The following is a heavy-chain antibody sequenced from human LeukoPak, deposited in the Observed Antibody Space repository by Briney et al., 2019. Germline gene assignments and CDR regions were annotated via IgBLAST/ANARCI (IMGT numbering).Heavy chain of an antibody. Sequence: PGGSLRLSCAASGFIFSDSYMTWIRQAPGKGLEWVSYISNSGNTIYYADSVKGRFTISRDNAMSSLYLQMNSLRAEDTAVYYCGRGHWGLDYWGQGTLVTVSS. J-gene: IGHJ4*02. D-gene: IGHD7-27*01. CDR3: GRGHWGLDY. CDR2: ISNSGNTI. V-gene: IGHV3-11*04. CDR1: GFIFSDSY.